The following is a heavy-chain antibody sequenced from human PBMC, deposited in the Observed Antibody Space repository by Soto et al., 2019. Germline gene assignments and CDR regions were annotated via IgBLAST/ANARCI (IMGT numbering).Heavy chain of an antibody. V-gene: IGHV4-59*01. D-gene: IGHD5-12*01. CDR3: AREGRDGYNPLDY. Sequence: SETLSLTCTVSGGSISGYYWSWIRQPPGKGLEWIGYIYYTGSTNYNPSLKSRVTISVDTPKNQFSLKLSSVTAADTAVYYCAREGRDGYNPLDYWGQGTLVTVSS. CDR2: IYYTGST. CDR1: GGSISGYY. J-gene: IGHJ4*02.